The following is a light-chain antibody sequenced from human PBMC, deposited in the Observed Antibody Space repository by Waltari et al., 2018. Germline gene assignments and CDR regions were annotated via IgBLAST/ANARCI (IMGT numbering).Light chain of an antibody. Sequence: IVMTQSPATLSLSPGERATLSCRASQSVSSSLAWYQQKPGQAPRLLIYGASSRATGIPDRFSGSGSGTEFTLTISSLEPEDVAVYYCQQNSNWPWTFGQGTKVEIK. J-gene: IGKJ1*01. CDR2: GAS. V-gene: IGKV3D-15*01. CDR3: QQNSNWPWT. CDR1: QSVSSS.